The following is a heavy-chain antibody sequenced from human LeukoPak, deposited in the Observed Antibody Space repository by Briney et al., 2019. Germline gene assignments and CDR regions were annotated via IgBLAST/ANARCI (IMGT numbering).Heavy chain of an antibody. V-gene: IGHV4-34*01. CDR1: GGSFSGYY. J-gene: IGHJ3*02. D-gene: IGHD2-2*01. CDR3: ARSVRRSSKAFDI. CDR2: INHSGST. Sequence: SETLSLTCAVYGGSFSGYYWSWIRQPPGKGLEWIGEINHSGSTNYNPSLKSRVTISVDTSKNQFSLKLSSVTAVDTAVYYCARSVRRSSKAFDIWGQGTMVTVSS.